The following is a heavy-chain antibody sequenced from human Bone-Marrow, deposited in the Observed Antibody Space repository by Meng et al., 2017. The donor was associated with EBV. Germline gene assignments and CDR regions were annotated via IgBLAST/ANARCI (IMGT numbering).Heavy chain of an antibody. Sequence: VMRPGPWVNGSCTPSGCTVSSDAISWVRQAPGQGLVWLGGLIPMSGAPYYAQNFQGRVTITADESTSTHYMELSNLRSEDTAMYYCASESGRGFTPDYWGQGTLVTVSS. CDR1: GCTVSSDA. D-gene: IGHD3-10*01. CDR3: ASESGRGFTPDY. V-gene: IGHV1-69*01. CDR2: LIPMSGAP. J-gene: IGHJ4*02.